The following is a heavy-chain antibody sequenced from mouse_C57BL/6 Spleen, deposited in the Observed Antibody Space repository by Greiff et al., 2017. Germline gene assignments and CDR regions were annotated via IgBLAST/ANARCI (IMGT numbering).Heavy chain of an antibody. J-gene: IGHJ2*01. V-gene: IGHV5-6*01. CDR1: GFTFSSYG. CDR2: ISSGGSYT. Sequence: EVKLLESGGDLAKPGGSLKLSCAASGFTFSSYGMSWVRQTPDKRLEWVATISSGGSYTYYPDSVKGRFTISSDNANNTLYLQMSRMKTEDTATDYCATITKGGSIDYWGQGTTRTVSS. CDR3: ATITKGGSIDY. D-gene: IGHD1-1*01.